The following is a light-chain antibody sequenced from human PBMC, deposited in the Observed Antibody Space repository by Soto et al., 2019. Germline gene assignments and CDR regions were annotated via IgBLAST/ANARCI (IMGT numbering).Light chain of an antibody. CDR3: QHYNNWPPYT. V-gene: IGKV3-15*01. J-gene: IGKJ2*01. CDR2: GAS. Sequence: EILMTQSPPTLSLFPGEGATLSCRASQSIGTNLAWYQQKPGQGPRLLIYGASSRATGIPARFSGSGSGTEFTLTISRLQSEDFAVYYCQHYNNWPPYTFGQGTKLEI. CDR1: QSIGTN.